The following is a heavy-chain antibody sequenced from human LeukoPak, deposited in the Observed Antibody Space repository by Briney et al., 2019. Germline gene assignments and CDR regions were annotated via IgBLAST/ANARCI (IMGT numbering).Heavy chain of an antibody. D-gene: IGHD4-17*01. CDR2: ISGSGGST. CDR1: GFTFSSYA. Sequence: GGSLRLSCAASGFTFSSYAMSWVRQAPGKGLEWVSAISGSGGSTYYADSVKGRFTISRDNSKNTLYLQMNSLRAEDTAVYYCAKTTPVYGDYGGRFDYWGQGTLVTVSS. J-gene: IGHJ4*02. CDR3: AKTTPVYGDYGGRFDY. V-gene: IGHV3-23*01.